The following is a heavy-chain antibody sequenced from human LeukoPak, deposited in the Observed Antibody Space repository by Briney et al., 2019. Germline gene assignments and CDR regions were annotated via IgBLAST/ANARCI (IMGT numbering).Heavy chain of an antibody. CDR3: ARVGGYSYDLDY. J-gene: IGHJ4*02. V-gene: IGHV3-21*01. CDR1: GFTLSTYI. CDR2: ISSSSSYI. D-gene: IGHD5-18*01. Sequence: PGGSLRLSCAASGFTLSTYIMNWVRQAPGKGLEWVSSISSSSSYIYYADSVKGRFTISRDNAKNALYLQMNSLRAEDTAVYYCARVGGYSYDLDYWGQGTLVTVSS.